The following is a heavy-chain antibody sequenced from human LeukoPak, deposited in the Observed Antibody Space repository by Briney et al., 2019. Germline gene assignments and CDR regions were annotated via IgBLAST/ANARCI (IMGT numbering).Heavy chain of an antibody. CDR3: AKALAASPYYYGMDV. Sequence: GGSLRLSCAASGFTFSSYAMSWVRQAPGKGLEWVSAISGSGGSTYYADSVKGRFTISRDNSKNTLYLQMNSLRAEDTAVYYCAKALAASPYYYGMDVWGQGTTVTVSS. CDR1: GFTFSSYA. CDR2: ISGSGGST. J-gene: IGHJ6*02. V-gene: IGHV3-23*01. D-gene: IGHD6-25*01.